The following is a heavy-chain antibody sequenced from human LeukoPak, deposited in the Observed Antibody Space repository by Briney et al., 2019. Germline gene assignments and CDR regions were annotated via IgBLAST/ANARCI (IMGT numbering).Heavy chain of an antibody. V-gene: IGHV3-48*04. Sequence: PGGSLRLSCAASGFTFSSYSMNWVRQAPGKGLEWVSYISSGSSASIYYADSVKGRFTNSRDNSKNSLYLQMNSLKAEDTAVYYCARILSGSGSYGTFDYWGQGSLVTVSS. CDR1: GFTFSSYS. J-gene: IGHJ4*02. CDR3: ARILSGSGSYGTFDY. CDR2: ISSGSSASI. D-gene: IGHD3-10*01.